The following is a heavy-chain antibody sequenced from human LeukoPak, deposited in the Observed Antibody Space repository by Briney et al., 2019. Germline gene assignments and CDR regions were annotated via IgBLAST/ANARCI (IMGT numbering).Heavy chain of an antibody. CDR1: GGSFSGYY. V-gene: IGHV4-34*01. CDR2: INHSGST. D-gene: IGHD2-2*01. CDR3: ARGRYCSSTSCYNSGRFDY. J-gene: IGHJ4*02. Sequence: SETLSLTCAVYGGSFSGYYWSWIRQPPGKGLEWIGEINHSGSTNYNPSLKRRVTISVDTSKNQFSLKLSSVTAADTAVYYCARGRYCSSTSCYNSGRFDYWGQGTLVTVSS.